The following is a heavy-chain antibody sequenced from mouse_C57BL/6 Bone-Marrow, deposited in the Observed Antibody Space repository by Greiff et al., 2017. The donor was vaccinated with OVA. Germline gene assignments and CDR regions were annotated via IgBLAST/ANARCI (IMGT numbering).Heavy chain of an antibody. J-gene: IGHJ1*03. D-gene: IGHD1-1*01. V-gene: IGHV1-4*01. CDR2: INPSSGYT. CDR3: ARGAYDGSSRWYFDV. CDR1: GYTFTSYT. Sequence: QVQLKQSGAELARPGASVKMSCKASGYTFTSYTMHWVKQRPGQGLEWIGYINPSSGYTKYNQKFKDKATLTADKSSSTAYMQLSSLTSEDAAVYYGARGAYDGSSRWYFDVWGTGTTGTVSS.